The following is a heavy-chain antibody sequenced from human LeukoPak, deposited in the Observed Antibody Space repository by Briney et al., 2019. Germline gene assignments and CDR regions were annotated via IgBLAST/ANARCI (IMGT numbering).Heavy chain of an antibody. V-gene: IGHV3-30*03. CDR1: GFTFSSYG. CDR2: VSYDGSND. J-gene: IGHJ3*02. Sequence: GGSLRLSCVASGFTFSSYGMHWVRQAPGKGLEWVALVSYDGSNDYYADSVKGRFTISRDNAKNSLYLQMNSLRAEDTAVYYCARDPTSSWETAFYIWGQGTMVTVSS. D-gene: IGHD1-26*01. CDR3: ARDPTSSWETAFYI.